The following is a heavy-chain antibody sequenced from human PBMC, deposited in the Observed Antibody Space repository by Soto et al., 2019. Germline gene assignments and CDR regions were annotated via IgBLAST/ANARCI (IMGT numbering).Heavy chain of an antibody. CDR1: GGSLSGYY. CDR2: VKDGGPT. Sequence: QVQLQQWGAGLLKPSETLSLNCAVTGGSLSGYYWSWIRQPPGKGLEWIGEVKDGGPTNYSPSLRGRVTISPDPPNTQFSLRLNSVTAADTGVYYCARGQEGVVATHWDQGSLVTVSS. D-gene: IGHD5-12*01. V-gene: IGHV4-34*01. CDR3: ARGQEGVVATH. J-gene: IGHJ4*02.